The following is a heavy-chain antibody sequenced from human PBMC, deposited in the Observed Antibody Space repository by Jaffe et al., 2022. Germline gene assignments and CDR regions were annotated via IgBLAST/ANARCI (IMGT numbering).Heavy chain of an antibody. J-gene: IGHJ3*02. CDR1: GASITNYF. CDR2: IYYSGNT. D-gene: IGHD3-3*01. V-gene: IGHV4-59*01. CDR3: TRGEKGTTTSGVVALSAFDI. Sequence: QVQLQESGPGLVKPSETLSLTCTISGASITNYFWSWIRQPPGKGLEWIGYIYYSGNTNYSPSLKSRITISLDTSKNQFSLRLASVTAADTAVYYCTRGEKGTTTSGVVALSAFDIWGQGRMVTVSS.